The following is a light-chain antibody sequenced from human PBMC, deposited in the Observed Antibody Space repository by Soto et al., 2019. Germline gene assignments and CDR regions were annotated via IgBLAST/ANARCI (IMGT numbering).Light chain of an antibody. CDR2: AAS. CDR1: QGISSY. V-gene: IGKV1-9*01. J-gene: IGKJ4*01. CDR3: QQLNSYPLT. Sequence: DIQLTQSPSFLSASVGDRVTITCRASQGISSYLAWYQQKPGKAPKLLIYAASTLQSGVPSRCSGSGSGTEFPHTISSLQPEDFATYYCQQLNSYPLTFGGGTEVEIK.